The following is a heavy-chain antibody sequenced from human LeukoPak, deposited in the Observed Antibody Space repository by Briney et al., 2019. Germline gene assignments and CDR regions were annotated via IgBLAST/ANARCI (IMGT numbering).Heavy chain of an antibody. V-gene: IGHV3-23*01. CDR3: ARGRSGYGPFDAFDI. Sequence: QPGGSLRLSCTASGYTFSSYAMTWVRQAPGEGLEWVSAISGSGANTYYADSVKGRSAASRDNSKDTLYLQMRSLRAEDTAVYYCARGRSGYGPFDAFDIWGHGTWVTVSS. CDR2: ISGSGANT. CDR1: GYTFSSYA. D-gene: IGHD3-22*01. J-gene: IGHJ3*02.